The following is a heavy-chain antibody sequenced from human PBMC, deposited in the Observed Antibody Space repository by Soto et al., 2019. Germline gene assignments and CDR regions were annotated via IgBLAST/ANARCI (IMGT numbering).Heavy chain of an antibody. V-gene: IGHV3-33*08. CDR1: GFTFSSYG. D-gene: IGHD2-15*01. CDR2: IWYDGSNK. Sequence: PGGPLRLSCAASGFTFSSYGMHWVRQAPDKGLEWVAVIWYDGSNKYYADSVKGRFTISRDNSKNTLYLEMNSLRAEDTAVYYCASEYCSGGRCYYYGMDVWGQGTTVTVSS. CDR3: ASEYCSGGRCYYYGMDV. J-gene: IGHJ6*02.